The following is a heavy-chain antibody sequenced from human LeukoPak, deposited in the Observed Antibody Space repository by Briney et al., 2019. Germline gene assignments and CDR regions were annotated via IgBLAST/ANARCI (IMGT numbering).Heavy chain of an antibody. Sequence: GGSLRLSCAASGFAFSSYEMSWVRQAPGKGLEWVSYISSSGSTIYYADSVKGRFTISRDNAKNSLYLEMNSLRAEDTAVYYCARGSSWYGVYFDYWGQGTLVTVSS. CDR1: GFAFSSYE. CDR2: ISSSGSTI. D-gene: IGHD6-13*01. V-gene: IGHV3-48*03. CDR3: ARGSSWYGVYFDY. J-gene: IGHJ4*02.